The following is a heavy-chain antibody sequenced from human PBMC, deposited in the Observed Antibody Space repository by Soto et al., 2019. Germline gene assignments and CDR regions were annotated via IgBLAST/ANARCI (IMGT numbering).Heavy chain of an antibody. CDR2: MSHSGGT. CDR1: GGFVSSGSYY. D-gene: IGHD1-1*01. V-gene: IGHV4-61*01. CDR3: ARVERGTVTTVVDAFDI. J-gene: IGHJ3*02. Sequence: SETLSLTCAVYGGFVSSGSYYWSWIRQPPGKGLEWIGEMSHSGGTHFDPSLKSRVTISVDTSKNQFSLNIYSVTAADTALYYCARVERGTVTTVVDAFDIWGPGTMVTVSS.